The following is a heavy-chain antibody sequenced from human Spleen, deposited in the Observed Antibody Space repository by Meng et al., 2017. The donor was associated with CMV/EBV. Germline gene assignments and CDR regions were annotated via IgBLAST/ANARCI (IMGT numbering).Heavy chain of an antibody. CDR2: IYYSGST. J-gene: IGHJ5*02. V-gene: IGHV4-59*12. CDR3: ARVRREKIRYCSSTSCYTTWFDP. CDR1: GGSISSYY. Sequence: SETLSLTCTVSGGSISSYYWSWIRQPPGKGLEWIGYIYYSGSTNYNPSLKSRVTISVDTSKNQFSLKLSSVTAADTAVYYCARVRREKIRYCSSTSCYTTWFDPWGQGTLVTVSS. D-gene: IGHD2-2*02.